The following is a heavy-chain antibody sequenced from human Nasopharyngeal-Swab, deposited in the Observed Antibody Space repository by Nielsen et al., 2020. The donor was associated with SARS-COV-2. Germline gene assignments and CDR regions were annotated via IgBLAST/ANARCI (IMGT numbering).Heavy chain of an antibody. CDR2: ISSGSSSI. J-gene: IGHJ4*02. CDR3: ARRYCSGVSCYSDY. CDR1: GLTFSRYS. V-gene: IGHV3-48*04. D-gene: IGHD2-15*01. Sequence: GESLKISCVVSGLTFSRYSMNWVRQAPGKGLEWISYISSGSSSIYYTDSVEGRFTISRDNAKNSLFLQMSSLTAEDTAVYYCARRYCSGVSCYSDYWGQGTPVTVSS.